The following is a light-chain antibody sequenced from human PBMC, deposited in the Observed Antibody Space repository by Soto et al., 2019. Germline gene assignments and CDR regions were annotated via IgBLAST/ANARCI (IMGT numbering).Light chain of an antibody. CDR2: EVS. V-gene: IGLV2-14*01. CDR3: CLYIGATTYV. CDR1: SSDVGGYNY. J-gene: IGLJ1*01. Sequence: QSALTQPASVSGSPGQSITISCTGTSSDVGGYNYVSWYQHHPGKAPKLMIYEVSNRPSEVSNRFSGSKSGNTASLTISGLQSEDEADYYCCLYIGATTYVFGTGTKLTVL.